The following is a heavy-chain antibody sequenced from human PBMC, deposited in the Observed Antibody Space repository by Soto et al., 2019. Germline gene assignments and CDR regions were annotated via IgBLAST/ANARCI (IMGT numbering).Heavy chain of an antibody. Sequence: EVQLVESGGGLVQPGGSLRLSCAASGFTVTSNFMSWVRQAPGKGLEWVSVIYSGGSTYYADSVKGRFTISRDNSKNALYLQMNSLSAEDTAVYYCARDSYYDILTGQGRDAFDIWGQGTMVTVSS. D-gene: IGHD3-9*01. CDR1: GFTVTSNF. CDR2: IYSGGST. V-gene: IGHV3-66*01. J-gene: IGHJ3*02. CDR3: ARDSYYDILTGQGRDAFDI.